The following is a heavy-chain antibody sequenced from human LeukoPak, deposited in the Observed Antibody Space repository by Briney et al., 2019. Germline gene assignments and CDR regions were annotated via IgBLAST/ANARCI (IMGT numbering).Heavy chain of an antibody. Sequence: ASVKVSCMASGYTFTSYYMHWVRQAPGQGLEWMGIINPSGGSTSYAQKFQGRVTMTRDTSTSTVYTELSSLRSEDTAVYYCARRQRWLQLPDYWGQGTLVTVSS. CDR1: GYTFTSYY. CDR3: ARRQRWLQLPDY. D-gene: IGHD5-24*01. V-gene: IGHV1-46*01. J-gene: IGHJ4*02. CDR2: INPSGGST.